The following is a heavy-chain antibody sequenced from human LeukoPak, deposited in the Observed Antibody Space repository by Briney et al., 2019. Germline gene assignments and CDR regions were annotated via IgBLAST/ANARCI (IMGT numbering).Heavy chain of an antibody. CDR1: GFTFSSYA. Sequence: GGSQRLSCAASGFTFSSYAMHWVRQAPGKGLEWVAVISYDGSNKYYADSVRGRFTISRDNSKNTLYLQMNGLRPEDTAVYFCAKDWGNKFASGSSYLDSWGQGTLVTVSS. CDR2: ISYDGSNK. V-gene: IGHV3-30*04. D-gene: IGHD3-10*01. J-gene: IGHJ4*02. CDR3: AKDWGNKFASGSSYLDS.